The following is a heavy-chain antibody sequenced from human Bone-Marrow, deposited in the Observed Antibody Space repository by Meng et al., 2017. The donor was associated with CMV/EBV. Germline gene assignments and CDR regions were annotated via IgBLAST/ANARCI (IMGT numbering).Heavy chain of an antibody. CDR1: FSSYA. D-gene: IGHD3-16*02. Sequence: FSSYAMSWVRQAPGKGLEWVSAISGSGGSTYYADSVKGRFTISRDNSKNTLYLQMNSLRAEDTAVYYCARAPRGITFGGVIGHFDYWGQGTLVTVSS. CDR3: ARAPRGITFGGVIGHFDY. V-gene: IGHV3-23*01. CDR2: ISGSGGST. J-gene: IGHJ4*02.